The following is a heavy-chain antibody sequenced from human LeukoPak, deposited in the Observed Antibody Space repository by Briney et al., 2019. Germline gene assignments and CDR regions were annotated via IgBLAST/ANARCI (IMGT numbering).Heavy chain of an antibody. Sequence: GGSLRLSCAASGFTFSSYSMNWVRQAPGKGLEWVSYISSSSSTIYYADSVKGRYTISRDNAKNSLFLQMNSLRAEDTAVYYCARGLYDCSSSSCYFGFDPWGQGTPVTVSS. D-gene: IGHD2-2*01. CDR3: ARGLYDCSSSSCYFGFDP. CDR1: GFTFSSYS. V-gene: IGHV3-48*01. CDR2: ISSSSSTI. J-gene: IGHJ5*02.